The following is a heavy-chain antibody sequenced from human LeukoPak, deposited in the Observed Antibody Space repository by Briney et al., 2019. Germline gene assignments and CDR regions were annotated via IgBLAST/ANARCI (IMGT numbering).Heavy chain of an antibody. CDR1: GFTFSSYS. Sequence: GGSLRLSCAASGFTFSSYSMNWVRQAPGKGLEWVSSISSSSSYIYYADSVKGRFTISRDNAKNSLYLQMNRLRAEDTAVYYCARDLLGDTVTTRRCDYWGQGTLVTVSS. V-gene: IGHV3-21*01. CDR3: ARDLLGDTVTTRRCDY. D-gene: IGHD4-17*01. CDR2: ISSSSSYI. J-gene: IGHJ4*02.